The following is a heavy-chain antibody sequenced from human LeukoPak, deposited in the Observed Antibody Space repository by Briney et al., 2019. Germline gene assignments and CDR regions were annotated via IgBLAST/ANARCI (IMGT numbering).Heavy chain of an antibody. D-gene: IGHD5-24*01. CDR1: GGSISSGGYY. CDR2: IYHSGST. Sequence: SQTLSLTCTVSGGSISSGGYYWSWIRQPPGKGLEWIGYIYHSGSTYYNPSLKSRVTISVDRSKNQFSLKLSSVTAADTAVYYCARAPRLVEMATTVAFFDYWGQGTLVTVSS. CDR3: ARAPRLVEMATTVAFFDY. J-gene: IGHJ4*02. V-gene: IGHV4-30-2*01.